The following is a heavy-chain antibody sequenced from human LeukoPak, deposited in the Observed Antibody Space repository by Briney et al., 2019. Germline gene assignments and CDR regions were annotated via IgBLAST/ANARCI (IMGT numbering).Heavy chain of an antibody. J-gene: IGHJ6*03. V-gene: IGHV3-7*01. Sequence: GGSLRLSCAASGFTFSSYAMSWVRQAPGKGLEWVANIKQHGSEKYYVDSVRGRFTISRDNAKNSVYLQMNSLRAEDTAVYYCARDEYYYDSSGYYYYYMDVWGKGTTVTVSS. D-gene: IGHD3-22*01. CDR1: GFTFSSYA. CDR2: IKQHGSEK. CDR3: ARDEYYYDSSGYYYYYMDV.